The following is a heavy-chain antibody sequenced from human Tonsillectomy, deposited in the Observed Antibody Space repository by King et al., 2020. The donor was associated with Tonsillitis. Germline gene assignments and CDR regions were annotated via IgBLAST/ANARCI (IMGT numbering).Heavy chain of an antibody. V-gene: IGHV4-39*07. Sequence: QLQESGPGLVKPSETLSLTCTVSGGSISSSSYYWGWIRQPPGKGLEWIGSIYYSGSTYYNPSLKSRVTISVDTSKNQFSLKLSSVPAADTAVYYCARDVAARPRWFDPWGQGTLVTVSS. CDR2: IYYSGST. D-gene: IGHD6-6*01. CDR1: GGSISSSSYY. J-gene: IGHJ5*02. CDR3: ARDVAARPRWFDP.